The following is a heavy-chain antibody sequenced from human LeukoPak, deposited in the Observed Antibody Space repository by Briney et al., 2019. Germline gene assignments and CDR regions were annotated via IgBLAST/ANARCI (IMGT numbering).Heavy chain of an antibody. D-gene: IGHD5-18*01. CDR2: ISETGRST. V-gene: IGHV3-23*01. J-gene: IGHJ4*02. Sequence: PGGSLRLSCAASGFTFSTFAMNWVRQAPGKGLEWVSIISETGRSTYYADSVKGQFTISRDNSKNTLYLQMNSLRAEDTAVCYCAKDRGYSYGISEYWGQGTLVTVSS. CDR3: AKDRGYSYGISEY. CDR1: GFTFSTFA.